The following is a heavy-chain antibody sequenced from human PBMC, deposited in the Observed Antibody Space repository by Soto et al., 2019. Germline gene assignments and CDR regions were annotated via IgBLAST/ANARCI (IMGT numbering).Heavy chain of an antibody. J-gene: IGHJ4*02. V-gene: IGHV4-31*03. CDR1: GGSISSGGYY. CDR3: ARAVGDIVILDY. CDR2: IYYSGST. Sequence: SETLSLTCTVSGGSISSGGYYWSWIRQHPGKGLEWIGYIYYSGSTYYNPSLKSRVTISVDTSKNQFSLKLSSVTAADTAVYYCARAVGDIVILDYWGQGTLVTVSS. D-gene: IGHD2-15*01.